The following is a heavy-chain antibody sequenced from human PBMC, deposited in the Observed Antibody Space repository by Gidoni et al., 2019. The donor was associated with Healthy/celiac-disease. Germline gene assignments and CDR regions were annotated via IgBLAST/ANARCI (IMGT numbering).Heavy chain of an antibody. J-gene: IGHJ4*02. Sequence: VRQATGQGLEWMGWMNPNSGNTGYAQMFQDRVTMTRNTSISTAYMELSSLTSEDTAVYYCARGAGYSNTDDIWGQGTLVTVSS. CDR3: ARGAGYSNTDDI. CDR2: MNPNSGNT. D-gene: IGHD6-13*01. V-gene: IGHV1-8*01.